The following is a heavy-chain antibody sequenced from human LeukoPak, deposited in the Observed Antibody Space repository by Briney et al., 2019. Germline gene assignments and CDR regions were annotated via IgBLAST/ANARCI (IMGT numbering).Heavy chain of an antibody. CDR2: ISAYNGNT. CDR1: GYTFTSYG. D-gene: IGHD2-15*01. V-gene: IGHV1-18*01. J-gene: IGHJ4*02. CDR3: ARDRYCSGGSCYSSVFVY. Sequence: ASVKVSCKASGYTFTSYGISWVRQAPGQGLEWMGWISAYNGNTNYAQKLQGRVTMTTDTSTSTAYMELRSLRSDDTAVYYCARDRYCSGGSCYSSVFVYWGQGTLVTVSS.